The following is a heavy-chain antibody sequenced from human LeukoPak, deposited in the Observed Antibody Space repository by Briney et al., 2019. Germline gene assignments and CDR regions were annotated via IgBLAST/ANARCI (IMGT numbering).Heavy chain of an antibody. CDR1: GGTFSSYA. D-gene: IGHD4-17*01. Sequence: GASVKVSCKASGGTFSSYAISWVRQAPGQGLEWMGGIIPIFGTANYAQKFQGRVTITADESTSTAYMELSSLRSEDTAVYYCARNDDGDFTLSYWGQGTLVTVSS. J-gene: IGHJ4*02. CDR3: ARNDDGDFTLSY. V-gene: IGHV1-69*01. CDR2: IIPIFGTA.